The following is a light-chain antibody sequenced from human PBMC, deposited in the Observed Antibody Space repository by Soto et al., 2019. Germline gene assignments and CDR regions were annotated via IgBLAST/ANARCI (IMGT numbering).Light chain of an antibody. CDR2: AAS. Sequence: RVMTQSPDTLSVSPGERATLSCRASETVRSNLAWYQQKPGQAPRLLIYAASTRATGIPARFSGSGSGTEFTLTISSLQPDDFATYYCQQYNSYSTFGQGTKVDIK. V-gene: IGKV3D-15*01. CDR1: ETVRSN. CDR3: QQYNSYST. J-gene: IGKJ1*01.